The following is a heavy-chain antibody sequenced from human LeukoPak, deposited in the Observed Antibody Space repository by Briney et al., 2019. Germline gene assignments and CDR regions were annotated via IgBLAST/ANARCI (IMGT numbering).Heavy chain of an antibody. CDR2: INHSGST. V-gene: IGHV4-34*01. D-gene: IGHD3-16*01. J-gene: IGHJ6*02. Sequence: SETLSLTCTVSGGSISGYYWSWIRQPPGKGLEWIGEINHSGSTNYNPSLKSRVTISVDTSKNQFSLKLSSVTAADTAVYYCARSEVMITLDYYYGMDVWGQGTTVTVS. CDR1: GGSISGYY. CDR3: ARSEVMITLDYYYGMDV.